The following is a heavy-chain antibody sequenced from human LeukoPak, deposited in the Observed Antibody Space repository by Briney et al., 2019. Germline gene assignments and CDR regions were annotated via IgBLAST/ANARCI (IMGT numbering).Heavy chain of an antibody. CDR3: ATYGDYEPLDY. J-gene: IGHJ4*02. V-gene: IGHV4-30-2*01. Sequence: SETLSLTCTVSGGSISSGGYYWSWIRQPPGKGLEWIGYIYHSGSTYYNPSLKSRVTISVDRSKNQFSLKLSSVTAADTAVYYCATYGDYEPLDYWGQGTLVTVSS. CDR1: GGSISSGGYY. D-gene: IGHD4-17*01. CDR2: IYHSGST.